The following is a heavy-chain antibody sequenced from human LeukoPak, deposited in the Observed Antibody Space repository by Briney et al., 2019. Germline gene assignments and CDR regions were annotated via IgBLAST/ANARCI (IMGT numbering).Heavy chain of an antibody. CDR3: ARAYSSGWNYAFDI. V-gene: IGHV1-2*02. D-gene: IGHD6-19*01. Sequence: SVKVSCKTSGYTFTAFYMHWVRQAPGQGLEWMGWINPNTGGTNYAQKFQGRVTMTRDTSISTAYMELSRLRSDDTAVYYCARAYSSGWNYAFDIWGQGTMVIVSS. CDR2: INPNTGGT. J-gene: IGHJ3*02. CDR1: GYTFTAFY.